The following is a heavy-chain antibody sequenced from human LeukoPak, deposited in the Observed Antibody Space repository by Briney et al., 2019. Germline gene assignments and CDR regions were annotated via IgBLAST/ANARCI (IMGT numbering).Heavy chain of an antibody. J-gene: IGHJ4*02. V-gene: IGHV3-30*02. Sequence: QPGGSLRLSCAASGFTFSGSAMHWVRQAPGKGLEWVAFIRYDGSNKYYADSVKGRFTISRDNSKNTLYLQMNSLRAEDTAVYYCAPDPFPPTSSNIVVVPAAIHYWGQGTLVTVSS. CDR3: APDPFPPTSSNIVVVPAAIHY. CDR2: IRYDGSNK. D-gene: IGHD2-2*01. CDR1: GFTFSGSA.